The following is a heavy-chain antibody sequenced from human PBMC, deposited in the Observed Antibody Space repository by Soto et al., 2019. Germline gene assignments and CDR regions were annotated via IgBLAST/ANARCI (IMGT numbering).Heavy chain of an antibody. D-gene: IGHD6-19*01. Sequence: PGGSLRLSCAASGFTFSSYAMHWVRQAPGKGLEWVAVISYDGSNKYYADSVKGRFTISRDNSKNTLYLQMNSLRAEDTAVYYCARTMGHGGWYTYYYGMDVWGQGTTVTVSS. CDR1: GFTFSSYA. V-gene: IGHV3-30-3*01. CDR3: ARTMGHGGWYTYYYGMDV. CDR2: ISYDGSNK. J-gene: IGHJ6*02.